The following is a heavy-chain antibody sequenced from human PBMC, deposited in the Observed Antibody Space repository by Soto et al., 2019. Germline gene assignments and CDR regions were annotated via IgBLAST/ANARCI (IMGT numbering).Heavy chain of an antibody. V-gene: IGHV4-31*03. CDR3: AKDSSRRYSSGWPDY. J-gene: IGHJ4*02. CDR2: IYYSGST. D-gene: IGHD6-19*01. Sequence: SETLSLTCTVSGGSISSGGYYWSWIRQHPGKGLEWIGYIYYSGSTYYNPSLKSRVTISVDNAKNSLYLQMNSLRAEDTALYYCAKDSSRRYSSGWPDYWGQGTLVTVSS. CDR1: GGSISSGGYY.